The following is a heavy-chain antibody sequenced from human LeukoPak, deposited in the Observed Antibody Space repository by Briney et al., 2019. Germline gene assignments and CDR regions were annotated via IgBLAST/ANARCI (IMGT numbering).Heavy chain of an antibody. CDR3: AREKVAVATKGFDY. D-gene: IGHD6-19*01. J-gene: IGHJ4*02. Sequence: PGRSLRLSCAASGFTFSSYAMHWVRQAPGKGLEWVAVISYDGSNKYYADSVKGRSTISRDNSKNTLYLQMNSLRAEDTAVYYCAREKVAVATKGFDYWGQGTLVTVSS. CDR2: ISYDGSNK. V-gene: IGHV3-30-3*01. CDR1: GFTFSSYA.